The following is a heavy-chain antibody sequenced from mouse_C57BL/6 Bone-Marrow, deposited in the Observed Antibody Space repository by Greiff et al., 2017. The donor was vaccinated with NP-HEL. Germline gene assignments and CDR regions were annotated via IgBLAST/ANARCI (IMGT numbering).Heavy chain of an antibody. J-gene: IGHJ1*03. CDR2: IWWDDDK. Sequence: QVTLKVSGPGILQPSQTLSLTCSFSGFSLSTFGMGVGWIRQPSGKGLEWLAHIWWDDDKYYNPALKSRLTISKDTSKNQVFLKIANVDTADTATYYCARIGEIYYYGRWYFDVWGTGTTVTVSS. D-gene: IGHD1-1*01. CDR1: GFSLSTFGMG. CDR3: ARIGEIYYYGRWYFDV. V-gene: IGHV8-8*01.